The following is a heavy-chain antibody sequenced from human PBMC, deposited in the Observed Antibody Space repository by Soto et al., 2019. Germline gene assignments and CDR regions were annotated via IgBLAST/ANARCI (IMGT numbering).Heavy chain of an antibody. V-gene: IGHV3-66*01. CDR3: AVYAARHWFGP. D-gene: IGHD6-6*01. J-gene: IGHJ5*02. Sequence: EVHLVESGGDLVQPGGSLRLSGAASGLAVSTDYMTWVRQAPGKGLELVSLIYVGGGKYYADSVKGRFTISRDNSNSTLYLQMNSLRAEDTAVYYCAVYAARHWFGPWGQWTLVTVSS. CDR1: GLAVSTDY. CDR2: IYVGGGK.